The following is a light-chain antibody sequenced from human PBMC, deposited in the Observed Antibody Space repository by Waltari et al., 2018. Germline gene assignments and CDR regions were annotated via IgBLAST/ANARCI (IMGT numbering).Light chain of an antibody. CDR2: DTR. CDR1: TGPVTSGH. V-gene: IGLV7-46*01. CDR3: LGSYSGIQL. J-gene: IGLJ3*02. Sequence: QAVVTQEPSLTVSPGATVTLTCASSTGPVTSGHPYWVQQKPGQAPRTLISDTRYKHSWTPARFSGSLLGGKAALTLSGAQPEDEAEYYCLGSYSGIQLFGGGTKLTVL.